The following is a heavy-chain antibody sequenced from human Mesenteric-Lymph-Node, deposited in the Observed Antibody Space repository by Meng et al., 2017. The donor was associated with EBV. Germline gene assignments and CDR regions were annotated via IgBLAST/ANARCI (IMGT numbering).Heavy chain of an antibody. CDR3: ARASYGSGSPLGESWFDP. CDR2: IHDSGST. J-gene: IGHJ5*02. Sequence: GPGRVTPFQSRSLNCTVSGGSIGCGGYYWRWLRQHPGKGLEWIGYIHDSGSTYYNPSLKSRVTISADTSKNQFSLKLSSVTAADTAVYYCARASYGSGSPLGESWFDPWGQGTLVTVSS. CDR1: GGSIGCGGYY. D-gene: IGHD3-10*01. V-gene: IGHV4-31*03.